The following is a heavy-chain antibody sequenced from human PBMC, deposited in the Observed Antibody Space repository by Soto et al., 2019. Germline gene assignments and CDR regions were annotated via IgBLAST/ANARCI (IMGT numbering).Heavy chain of an antibody. Sequence: QLQLQESGPGLVKPSEALSLTCTVSGGFISTSSYYWGWVPHPPGKGLEWIGTIYYTGYTYYNPSLQTRGAMAVDTSKDQFSLTLTSVIAADLDIYYCARSVIAVNGLFEHWGLVTVVTVSS. D-gene: IGHD6-19*01. V-gene: IGHV4-39*01. J-gene: IGHJ4*02. CDR3: ARSVIAVNGLFEH. CDR2: IYYTGYT. CDR1: GGFISTSSYY.